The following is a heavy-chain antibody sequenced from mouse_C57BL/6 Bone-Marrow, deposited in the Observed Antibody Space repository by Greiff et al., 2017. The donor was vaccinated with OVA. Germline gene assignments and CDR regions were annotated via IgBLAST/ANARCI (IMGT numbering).Heavy chain of an antibody. D-gene: IGHD2-10*02. Sequence: QVQLKQSGAELVKPGASVKISCKASGYAFSSYWMYWVKQRPGKGLEWIGQIYPGDGDTNYNGKFKGKATLTADKSSSTAYMQLSSLTSEDSAVYFCARWSIWYFDVWGTGTTVTVSS. CDR2: IYPGDGDT. CDR1: GYAFSSYW. J-gene: IGHJ1*03. CDR3: ARWSIWYFDV. V-gene: IGHV1-80*01.